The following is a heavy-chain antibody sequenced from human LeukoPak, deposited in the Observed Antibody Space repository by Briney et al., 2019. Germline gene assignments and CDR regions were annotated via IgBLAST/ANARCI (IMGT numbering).Heavy chain of an antibody. J-gene: IGHJ4*02. D-gene: IGHD5-18*01. CDR1: GYTFTGYY. CDR2: INPNSGDT. Sequence: GASVKVSCKPSGYTFTGYYMHWVRQAPGLGLECMGWINPNSGDTNYAQKFQGRVTMTRDTSISTAYMELSRLRSDDTAVYYCAREQDIGMVSALDYWRQGTLVTVSS. V-gene: IGHV1-2*02. CDR3: AREQDIGMVSALDY.